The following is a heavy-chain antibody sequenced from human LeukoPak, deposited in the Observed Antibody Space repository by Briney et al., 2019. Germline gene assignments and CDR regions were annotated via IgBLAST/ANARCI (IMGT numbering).Heavy chain of an antibody. CDR1: GFTFSSYW. CDR2: INSDGSTT. CDR3: ARVGTGSYHFDY. D-gene: IGHD3-16*01. Sequence: PGGSLRLSCAASGFTFSSYWMHWVRHAPGKGLVWVSRINSDGSTTSYADSVKGRFTISRDNTKNTLYLQMNSLRAEDTAVYYCARVGTGSYHFDYWGQGTLVTVSS. J-gene: IGHJ4*02. V-gene: IGHV3-74*01.